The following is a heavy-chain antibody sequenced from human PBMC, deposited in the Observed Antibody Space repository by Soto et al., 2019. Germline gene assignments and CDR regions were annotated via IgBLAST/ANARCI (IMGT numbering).Heavy chain of an antibody. Sequence: QVQLQESGPGLVKPSETLSLTCTVSGGSIGTYFWSWIRQPPGKGLEWIGYFYYSGSANYIPSLKSRVTISVDTSNNQFSLKLTSLTAADTAVYYCARGRYSYGPFDSWGQGTLVTVSS. D-gene: IGHD5-18*01. J-gene: IGHJ4*02. CDR3: ARGRYSYGPFDS. CDR1: GGSIGTYF. CDR2: FYYSGSA. V-gene: IGHV4-59*01.